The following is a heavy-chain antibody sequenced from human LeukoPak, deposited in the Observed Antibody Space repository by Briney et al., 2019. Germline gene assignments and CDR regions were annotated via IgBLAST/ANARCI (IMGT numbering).Heavy chain of an antibody. V-gene: IGHV3-23*01. CDR1: GFTLSSYA. J-gene: IGHJ4*02. CDR3: SKTPDCYGSVSSSYIVC. Sequence: GGSLRLSCAPSGFTLSSYAMRWVRQAPGKGLEWVSAICGGVGGTYYAHSVKGRFSLSRDNSRDTLYLQMNSLRAAGTRLYFCSKTPDCYGSVSSSYIVCWGQRTVVCVP. CDR2: ICGGVGGT. D-gene: IGHD3-10*01.